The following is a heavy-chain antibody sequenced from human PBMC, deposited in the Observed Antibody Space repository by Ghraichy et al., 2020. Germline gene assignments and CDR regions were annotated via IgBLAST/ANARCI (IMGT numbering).Heavy chain of an antibody. CDR1: GFTFSSYG. Sequence: GGSLRLSCAASGFTFSSYGKHWVRQAPGKGLEWVAVIWYDGSNKYYADSVKGRFTISRDNSKNTLYLQMNSLRAEDTAVYYCAREGWNYGSGSPYYYYYGMDVWGQGTTVTVSS. CDR2: IWYDGSNK. D-gene: IGHD3-10*01. V-gene: IGHV3-33*01. J-gene: IGHJ6*02. CDR3: AREGWNYGSGSPYYYYYGMDV.